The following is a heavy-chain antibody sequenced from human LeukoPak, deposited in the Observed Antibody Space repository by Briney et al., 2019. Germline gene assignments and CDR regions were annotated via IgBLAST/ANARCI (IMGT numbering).Heavy chain of an antibody. J-gene: IGHJ6*03. Sequence: ASVKVSCKASGYTFTSYDINWVRQATGQGLEWMGWMNPNSGNTGYAQKFQGRVTITRNTSISTAYMELSSLRSEDTAVYYCARADGYSSSWYLDYYYYMDVWGKGTTVTVSS. CDR2: MNPNSGNT. CDR1: GYTFTSYD. CDR3: ARADGYSSSWYLDYYYYMDV. D-gene: IGHD6-13*01. V-gene: IGHV1-8*03.